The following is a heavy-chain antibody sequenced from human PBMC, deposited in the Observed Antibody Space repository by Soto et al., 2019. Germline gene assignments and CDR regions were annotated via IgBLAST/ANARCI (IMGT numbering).Heavy chain of an antibody. D-gene: IGHD2-2*01. CDR3: ARGPSSLTRFDY. J-gene: IGHJ4*02. Sequence: GGSLRLSCAASGFTFSSYAMHWVRQAPGKGLEWVAVISYDGSNKYYADSVKGRFTISRDNSKNTLYLQMNSLRAEHTAVYYCARGPSSLTRFDYWGQGTLVTVS. V-gene: IGHV3-30-3*01. CDR1: GFTFSSYA. CDR2: ISYDGSNK.